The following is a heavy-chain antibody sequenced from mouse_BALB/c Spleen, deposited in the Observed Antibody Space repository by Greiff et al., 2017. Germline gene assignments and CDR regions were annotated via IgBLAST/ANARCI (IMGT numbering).Heavy chain of an antibody. V-gene: IGHV5-17*02. D-gene: IGHD1-2*01. Sequence: EVQLVESGGGLVQPGGSRKLSCAASGFTFSSFGMHWVRQAPEKGLEWVAYISSGSSTIYYADTVKGRFTISRDNPKNTLFLQMTSLRSEDTAMYYCARRAGLRLPYYFDYWGQGTTLTVSS. CDR3: ARRAGLRLPYYFDY. CDR2: ISSGSSTI. J-gene: IGHJ2*01. CDR1: GFTFSSFG.